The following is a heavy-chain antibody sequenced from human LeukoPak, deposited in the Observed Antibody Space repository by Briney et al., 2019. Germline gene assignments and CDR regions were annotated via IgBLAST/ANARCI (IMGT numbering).Heavy chain of an antibody. D-gene: IGHD6-13*01. Sequence: PGRSLRLSCAASGFTFSSYGMHWVRQAPGKGLEWVAIIWYDGSNKNYADSVKGRFTISRDNSKSTLYLQMNSLRAEDTAVYFCARDGYTSSWISYYYYYGMDVWGQGTTVTVSS. J-gene: IGHJ6*02. CDR1: GFTFSSYG. CDR2: IWYDGSNK. CDR3: ARDGYTSSWISYYYYYGMDV. V-gene: IGHV3-33*01.